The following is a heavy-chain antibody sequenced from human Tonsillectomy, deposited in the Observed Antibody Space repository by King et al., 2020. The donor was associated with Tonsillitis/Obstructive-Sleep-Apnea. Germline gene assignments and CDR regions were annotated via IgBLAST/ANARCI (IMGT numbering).Heavy chain of an antibody. J-gene: IGHJ6*03. V-gene: IGHV1-18*01. Sequence: LVQSGAEVKKPGASVKVSCKASGYTFTSYAFSWVRQAPGQGLEWMGWISAYNGNTNYAQKLQGRVTMTTDTSTSTAYMELRSLRSDDTAVYYCASRYCSGGSCYLDVWGKGTTVTVSS. CDR2: ISAYNGNT. CDR3: ASRYCSGGSCYLDV. CDR1: GYTFTSYA. D-gene: IGHD2-15*01.